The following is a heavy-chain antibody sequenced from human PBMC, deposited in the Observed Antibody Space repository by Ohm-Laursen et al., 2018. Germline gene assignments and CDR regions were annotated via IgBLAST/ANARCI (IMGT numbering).Heavy chain of an antibody. CDR2: ISGTGGSA. CDR3: AKHSVTVADHYFDY. D-gene: IGHD2-15*01. J-gene: IGHJ4*02. V-gene: IGHV3-23*01. Sequence: SLRLSCAASGFTFSSYAMTWVRQAPGKGLEWVSAISGTGGSAFYADSVKGRFTISRDNSKNTLYVQMNSLRAEDTAVYYCAKHSVTVADHYFDYWGQGTLVTVSS. CDR1: GFTFSSYA.